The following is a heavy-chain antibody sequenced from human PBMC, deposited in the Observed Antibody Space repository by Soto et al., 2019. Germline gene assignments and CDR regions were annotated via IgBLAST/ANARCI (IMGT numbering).Heavy chain of an antibody. D-gene: IGHD3-22*01. CDR3: ARRYDSSGYYYFDY. Sequence: SVKVSCQASGYTFTSYGISWVRQAPGQGLEWMGWISAYNGNTNYAQKLQGRVTMTTDTSTSTAYMELRSLRSDDTAVYYCARRYDSSGYYYFDYWGQGTLVTVSS. J-gene: IGHJ4*02. V-gene: IGHV1-18*04. CDR1: GYTFTSYG. CDR2: ISAYNGNT.